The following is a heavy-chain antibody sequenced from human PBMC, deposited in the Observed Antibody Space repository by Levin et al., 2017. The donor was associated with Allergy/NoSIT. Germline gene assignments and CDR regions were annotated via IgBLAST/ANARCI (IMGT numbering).Heavy chain of an antibody. CDR2: IYPGDSDT. Sequence: GESLKISCKGSGYPFTSYWIAWVRQMPGKGLEWMGTIYPGDSDTRYRPSFQGQVTIPADKSIRTAYLQWNSLKASDSAVYYCARSDCSSSSCYAESWFDPWGQGTLVTVSS. CDR1: GYPFTSYW. CDR3: ARSDCSSSSCYAESWFDP. J-gene: IGHJ5*02. D-gene: IGHD2-2*01. V-gene: IGHV5-51*01.